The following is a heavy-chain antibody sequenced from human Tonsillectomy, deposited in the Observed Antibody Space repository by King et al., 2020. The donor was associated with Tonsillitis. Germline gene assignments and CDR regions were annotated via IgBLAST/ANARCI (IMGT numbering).Heavy chain of an antibody. CDR3: ASATCSTTPFHRPEFFQH. CDR2: IYYTGST. D-gene: IGHD1-14*01. Sequence: QLQESGPGLAKPSQTLSLTCIVSGASMSSDGYYWSWIRQRPGKGLEWIGYIYYTGSTFYNPSLKSRVTMSIETSKRRFSLNFSSVTAADTAVYYCASATCSTTPFHRPEFFQHWGRGTLVSVSS. CDR1: GASMSSDGYY. J-gene: IGHJ1*01. V-gene: IGHV4-31*03.